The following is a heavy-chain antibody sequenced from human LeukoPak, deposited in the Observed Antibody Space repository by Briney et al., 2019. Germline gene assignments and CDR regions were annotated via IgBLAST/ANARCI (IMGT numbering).Heavy chain of an antibody. J-gene: IGHJ4*02. D-gene: IGHD3-3*01. CDR1: GFTFGSYA. CDR2: ISGSGGST. Sequence: PGGSLRLSCAASGFTFGSYAMSWVRQAPGKGLEWVSAISGSGGSTYYADSVKGRFTISRGNSKNTLYLQMNSLRAEDTAVYYCAKLFYLWRDAADYWGQGTLVTVSS. V-gene: IGHV3-23*01. CDR3: AKLFYLWRDAADY.